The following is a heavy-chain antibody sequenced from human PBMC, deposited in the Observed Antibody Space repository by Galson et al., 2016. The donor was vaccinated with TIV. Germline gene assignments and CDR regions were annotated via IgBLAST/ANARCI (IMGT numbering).Heavy chain of an antibody. CDR1: GYSFTNFW. V-gene: IGHV5-51*01. CDR2: IYPGDSDT. Sequence: QSGAEVTKPGESLKISCKASGYSFTNFWIGWVRQMPGKGLEWMGIIYPGDSDTRYGPAFQGQVTISVDTSISTAYLQWGSLRASDTAIYYCARRDAAGTNAFDVWGQGTMVAVSS. D-gene: IGHD3-10*01. CDR3: ARRDAAGTNAFDV. J-gene: IGHJ3*01.